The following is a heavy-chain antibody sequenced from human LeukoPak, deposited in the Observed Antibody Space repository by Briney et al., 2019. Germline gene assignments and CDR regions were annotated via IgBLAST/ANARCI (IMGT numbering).Heavy chain of an antibody. CDR2: IYRSGST. D-gene: IGHD4-23*01. CDR1: GYSISSGYY. V-gene: IGHV4-38-2*02. CDR3: ARAYGGNAGDAFDV. J-gene: IGHJ3*01. Sequence: SETLSLTCTVSGYSISSGYYWGYIRQPPGKGLEWIGSIYRSGSTYHNPSLESRVTISVDTSNNQFSLKLSSLTAPDTAVYYCARAYGGNAGDAFDVWGQGTMVTVSS.